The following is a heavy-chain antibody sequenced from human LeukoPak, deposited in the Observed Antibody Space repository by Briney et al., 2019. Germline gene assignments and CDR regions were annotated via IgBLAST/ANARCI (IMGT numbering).Heavy chain of an antibody. CDR3: ARVPYYYGMDV. CDR1: GDSIRSVDYY. V-gene: IGHV4-30-4*01. D-gene: IGHD1-1*01. Sequence: SETLSPTCTVSGDSIRSVDYYWSWIRQPPGKGLEWIGYIHYSGSTSYIPSLESRVTISLDTSKNRYSLKLISMTAADTAVYYCARVPYYYGMDVWGQGTTVTVSS. CDR2: IHYSGST. J-gene: IGHJ6*02.